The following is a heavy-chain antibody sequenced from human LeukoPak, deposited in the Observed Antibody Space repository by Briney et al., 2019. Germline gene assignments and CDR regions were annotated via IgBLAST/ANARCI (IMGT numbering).Heavy chain of an antibody. CDR3: ARHITVTYDAFDL. J-gene: IGHJ3*01. V-gene: IGHV4-39*07. D-gene: IGHD6-19*01. CDR2: FYSGGST. Sequence: SETLSLTCTVFGDSISGSKYFWGWIRQPPGKGLEWIGNFYSGGSTYYNPSLKRRVAISEDTSGKQFSLGLGSVTAADTAVYYCARHITVTYDAFDLWGRGTMVTVSS. CDR1: GDSISGSKYF.